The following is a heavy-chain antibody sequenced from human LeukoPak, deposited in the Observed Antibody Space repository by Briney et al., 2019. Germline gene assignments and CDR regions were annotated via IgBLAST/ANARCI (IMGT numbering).Heavy chain of an antibody. V-gene: IGHV1-18*01. D-gene: IGHD3-22*01. Sequence: ASVKVSCKASGYTFTSYGISWVRQAPGQGLEWMGWISAYNGNTNYAQKLQGRVTTTTDTSTSTAYMELRSLRSDDTAVYYCARESYDSSGYYPGYWGQGTLVTVSS. CDR3: ARESYDSSGYYPGY. J-gene: IGHJ4*02. CDR2: ISAYNGNT. CDR1: GYTFTSYG.